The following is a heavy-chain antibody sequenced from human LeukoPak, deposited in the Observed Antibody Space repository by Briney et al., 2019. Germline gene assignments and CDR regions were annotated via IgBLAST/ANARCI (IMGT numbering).Heavy chain of an antibody. CDR2: INPSGGST. CDR1: GYTFTSYY. J-gene: IGHJ6*03. Sequence: GASVKVSCKASGYTFTSYYMHWVRQAPGQGLEWMGIINPSGGSTSYAQKFQGRVTITADKSTSTAYMELSSLRSEDTAVYYCARDPGLVVRNYYYYMDVWGKGTTVTVSS. V-gene: IGHV1-46*01. D-gene: IGHD2-2*01. CDR3: ARDPGLVVRNYYYYMDV.